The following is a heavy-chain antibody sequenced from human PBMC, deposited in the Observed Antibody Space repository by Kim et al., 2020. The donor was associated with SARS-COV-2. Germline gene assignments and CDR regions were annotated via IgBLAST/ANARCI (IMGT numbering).Heavy chain of an antibody. CDR2: INYSGTT. CDR3: AGGINTGGAGL. CDR1: GVSIINHN. D-gene: IGHD1-1*01. V-gene: IGHV4-59*11. Sequence: SETLSLTCTVSGVSIINHNWNWIRQPPGKGLEWIGFINYSGTTNYSPSLKSRLTISMDTSKNQFSLKMNSVTAADTAVYYCAGGINTGGAGLWGPGTLVTVS. J-gene: IGHJ2*01.